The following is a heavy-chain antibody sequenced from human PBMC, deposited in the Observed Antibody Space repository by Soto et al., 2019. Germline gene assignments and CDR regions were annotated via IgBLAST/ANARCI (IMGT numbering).Heavy chain of an antibody. CDR1: GFTFSSYA. Sequence: GSLRLSCAASGFTFSSYAVSWVRQAPGKGVEWVSAISGSGGSTYYADSVKGRFTISRDNSKNTLYLQMNSLRAEDTAVYYCAKDGGYYGDYGHDAFDIWGQGTMVTVSS. V-gene: IGHV3-23*01. J-gene: IGHJ3*02. CDR3: AKDGGYYGDYGHDAFDI. D-gene: IGHD4-17*01. CDR2: ISGSGGST.